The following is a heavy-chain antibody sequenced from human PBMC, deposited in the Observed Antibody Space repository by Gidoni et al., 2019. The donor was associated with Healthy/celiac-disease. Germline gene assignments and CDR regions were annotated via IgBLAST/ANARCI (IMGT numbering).Heavy chain of an antibody. CDR2: IKQDVSEK. CDR1: GSTFRSDW. D-gene: IGHD6-19*01. Sequence: EVQLVESGGGLFQPGGSLRLSCAASGSTFRSDWMSWVRQAPGKGREWVGNIKQDVSEKYYVDSVKGRFTIARDNAKNSLYLQMNSLRAEDTDVYYCARDLAVAGIGYWGQGTLVTVSS. J-gene: IGHJ4*02. V-gene: IGHV3-7*01. CDR3: ARDLAVAGIGY.